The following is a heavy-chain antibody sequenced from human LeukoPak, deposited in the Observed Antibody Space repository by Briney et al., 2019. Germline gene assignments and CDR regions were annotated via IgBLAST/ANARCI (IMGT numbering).Heavy chain of an antibody. J-gene: IGHJ4*02. CDR1: GGTFSSYA. V-gene: IGHV1-69*13. CDR2: IIPIFGTA. Sequence: SVKVSCKASGGTFSSYAISWVRQAPGQGLEWMGGIIPIFGTANYAQKFQGRVTITADESTSTAYMELSSLRSEDTAVYYCARTLPSLLWCGELYYWGQGTLVTVSS. D-gene: IGHD3-10*01. CDR3: ARTLPSLLWCGELYY.